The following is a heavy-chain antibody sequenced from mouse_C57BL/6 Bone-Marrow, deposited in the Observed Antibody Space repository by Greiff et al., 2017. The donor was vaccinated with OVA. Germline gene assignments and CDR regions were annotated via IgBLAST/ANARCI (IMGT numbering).Heavy chain of an antibody. CDR2: INPNNGGT. J-gene: IGHJ2*01. D-gene: IGHD4-1*01. V-gene: IGHV1-22*01. CDR3: ARRLGRKGYYFDY. Sequence: VQLQQSGPELVKPGASVKMSCKASGYTFTDYNMHWVKQSHGKSLEWIGYINPNNGGTSYNQEFKGKATLTVNKSSSTAYMELRSLTSEDSAVYYCARRLGRKGYYFDYWGQGTTLTVSS. CDR1: GYTFTDYN.